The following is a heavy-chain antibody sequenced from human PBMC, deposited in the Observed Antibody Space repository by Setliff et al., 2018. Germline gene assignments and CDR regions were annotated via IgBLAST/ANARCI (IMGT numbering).Heavy chain of an antibody. Sequence: QTPGQRLEWMGWINAGNGNTKYSQKFQGRVTITRDTSASTAYMELSSLRSEDTAVYYCAREFTRYYNFWSAHRYYMDVWGKGTTVTAP. CDR3: AREFTRYYNFWSAHRYYMDV. J-gene: IGHJ6*03. CDR2: INAGNGNT. D-gene: IGHD3-3*01. V-gene: IGHV1-3*01.